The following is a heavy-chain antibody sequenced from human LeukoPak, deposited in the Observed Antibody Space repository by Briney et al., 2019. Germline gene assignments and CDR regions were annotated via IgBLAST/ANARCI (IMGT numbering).Heavy chain of an antibody. CDR2: IIPIFGTA. J-gene: IGHJ6*03. D-gene: IGHD3-10*01. Sequence: GSSVKVSCKASGGTFSSYAISWVRQAPGQGLEWMGGIIPIFGTANYAQKFQGRVTITADKSTSTAYMELSNLRSEDTAVYYCARAYYYGSGSYYKGRAYYYYYMDVWGKGTTVTVSS. CDR3: ARAYYYGSGSYYKGRAYYYYYMDV. CDR1: GGTFSSYA. V-gene: IGHV1-69*06.